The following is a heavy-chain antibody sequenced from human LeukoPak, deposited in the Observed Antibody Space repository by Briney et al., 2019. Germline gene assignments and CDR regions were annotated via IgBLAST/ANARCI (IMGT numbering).Heavy chain of an antibody. V-gene: IGHV3-23*02. CDR1: GCTFSSYA. J-gene: IGHJ3*02. CDR3: ARELRIGAPGTVGFDI. CDR2: ISGGGNDT. D-gene: IGHD6-13*01. Sequence: GGSLRLSCAASGCTFSSYAMSWVRQAPGKGLEWVSAISGGGNDTYYEPSVKGRFTISRDTSKNTVSLQMNSVSAEDTAVYYCARELRIGAPGTVGFDIWGQGTMVTV.